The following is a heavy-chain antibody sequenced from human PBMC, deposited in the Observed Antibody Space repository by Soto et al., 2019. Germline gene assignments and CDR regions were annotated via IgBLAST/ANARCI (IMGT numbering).Heavy chain of an antibody. CDR2: IYQSGST. Sequence: PSETLSLTCAVSGGSISSGDYSWICIRQPPGKGLEWIGYIYQSGSTNYNPSLKSRVTISVDTSKNQFSLKLSSVTAADTAVYYCARVLRYFDWLSSEDFDYWGQGTLVTVSS. CDR1: GGSISSGDYS. CDR3: ARVLRYFDWLSSEDFDY. D-gene: IGHD3-9*01. J-gene: IGHJ4*02. V-gene: IGHV4-30-2*01.